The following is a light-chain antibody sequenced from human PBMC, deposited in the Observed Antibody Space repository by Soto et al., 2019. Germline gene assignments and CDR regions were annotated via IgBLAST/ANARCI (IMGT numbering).Light chain of an antibody. V-gene: IGKV1-5*01. Sequence: DIQMTQSPSTLSASVGDRVTITCRASQTISNWLAWYQQKPGKAPKLLIYDVSSLESGVPSRFSGSGSGTEFTLTITSQQPDDSATYYCQQYNTYLTFGQGTKVEIK. CDR1: QTISNW. J-gene: IGKJ1*01. CDR2: DVS. CDR3: QQYNTYLT.